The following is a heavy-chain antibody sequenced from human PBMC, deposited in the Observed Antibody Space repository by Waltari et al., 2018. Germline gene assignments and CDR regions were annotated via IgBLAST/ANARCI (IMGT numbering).Heavy chain of an antibody. Sequence: EVQLVESGGGLVQPGGSLRLSCAASGFTFSSYWMHWVRQAPGKGLVWVSRINSDGSSTSYEASVQGRLTISRENAKNTLYLERNSLRAEDTAVYYCARGNDFWSGYYTNWYFDLGGRGTLVTVSS. CDR3: ARGNDFWSGYYTNWYFDL. CDR1: GFTFSSYW. CDR2: INSDGSST. J-gene: IGHJ2*01. V-gene: IGHV3-74*01. D-gene: IGHD3-3*01.